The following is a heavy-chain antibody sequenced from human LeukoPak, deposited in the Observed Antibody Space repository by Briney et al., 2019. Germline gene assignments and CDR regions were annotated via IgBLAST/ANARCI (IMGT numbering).Heavy chain of an antibody. D-gene: IGHD6-13*01. CDR3: ARSGTYQHSSSYDY. CDR2: IYHSGST. V-gene: IGHV4-4*02. Sequence: ASETLSLTCAVSGGSISSSNWWSWVRQPPGKGPEWIGEIYHSGSTNYNPSLKSRVTISVDTSKNQFSLKLSSVTAADTAVYYCARSGTYQHSSSYDYWGQGTLVTVSS. J-gene: IGHJ4*02. CDR1: GGSISSSNW.